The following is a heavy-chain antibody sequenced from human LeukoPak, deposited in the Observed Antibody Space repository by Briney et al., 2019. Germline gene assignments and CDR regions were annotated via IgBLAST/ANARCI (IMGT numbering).Heavy chain of an antibody. V-gene: IGHV3-15*01. D-gene: IGHD3-3*01. Sequence: GGSLRLSCAASGFTFSNAWMSWVRQAPGKGLEWVGRIKSKTDGGTTDYAAPVKGRFTISRDDSKNTLYLQMNSLKTEDTAVYYCTTVRGDDFWSGYYRGYYYYYYMDVWGKGTTVTVSS. CDR2: IKSKTDGGTT. J-gene: IGHJ6*03. CDR3: TTVRGDDFWSGYYRGYYYYYYMDV. CDR1: GFTFSNAW.